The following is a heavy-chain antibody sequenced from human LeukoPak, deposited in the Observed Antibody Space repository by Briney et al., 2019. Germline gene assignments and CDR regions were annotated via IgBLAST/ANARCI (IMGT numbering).Heavy chain of an antibody. CDR1: GFTFSSHA. Sequence: PGGSLRLSCAASGFTFSSHAMHWVRQAPGKGLEWVAVISYDGSNKYYADSVKGRFTISRDNSKNTLYLQMNSLRAEDTAVYYCARDLEGSWDYWGQGTLVTVSS. V-gene: IGHV3-30-3*01. J-gene: IGHJ4*02. D-gene: IGHD2-15*01. CDR3: ARDLEGSWDY. CDR2: ISYDGSNK.